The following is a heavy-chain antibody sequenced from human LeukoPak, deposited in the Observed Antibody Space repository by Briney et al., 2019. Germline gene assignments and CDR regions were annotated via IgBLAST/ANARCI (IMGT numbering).Heavy chain of an antibody. Sequence: PSETLSLTCTVSGGSMSSYYWSWIRQPPGKGLEWIGYIYYSGSTNYNPSLKSRVTISVDTSKNQFSLKLSSVTAADTAVYYCARELSSDVVPAAGFDYWGQGTLVTVSS. CDR3: ARELSSDVVPAAGFDY. D-gene: IGHD2-2*01. V-gene: IGHV4-59*01. CDR1: GGSMSSYY. J-gene: IGHJ4*02. CDR2: IYYSGST.